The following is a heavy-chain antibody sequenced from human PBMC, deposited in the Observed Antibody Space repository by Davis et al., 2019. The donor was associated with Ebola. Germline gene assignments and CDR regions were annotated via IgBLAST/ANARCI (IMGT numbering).Heavy chain of an antibody. CDR3: AKAGYDSSGYYFFDY. Sequence: FTFSRDNSKNTLYLQMNGLRAEDTAVYYCAKAGYDSSGYYFFDYWGQGTLVTVSS. D-gene: IGHD3-22*01. V-gene: IGHV3-33*06. J-gene: IGHJ4*02.